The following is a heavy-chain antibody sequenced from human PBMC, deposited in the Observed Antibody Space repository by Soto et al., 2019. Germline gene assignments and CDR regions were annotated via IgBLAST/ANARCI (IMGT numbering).Heavy chain of an antibody. D-gene: IGHD3-3*01. V-gene: IGHV3-23*01. Sequence: VQLLESGGGLVQPGGSLRLSCAASGFTFSSYAMSWVRQAPGKGLEWVSAISGSGGSTYYADSVKGRFTISRDNSKNTLYLQMNSLRAEDTAVYYCAKGTNDFWSGYYFPNWFDPWGQGTLVTVSS. CDR3: AKGTNDFWSGYYFPNWFDP. CDR2: ISGSGGST. J-gene: IGHJ5*02. CDR1: GFTFSSYA.